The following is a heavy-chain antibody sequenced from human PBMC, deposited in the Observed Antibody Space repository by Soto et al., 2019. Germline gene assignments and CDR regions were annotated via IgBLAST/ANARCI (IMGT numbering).Heavy chain of an antibody. CDR2: ISYDGSNK. CDR1: GFTFSSYA. V-gene: IGHV3-30-3*01. CDR3: ARGPRSSIAARSYPIYFDY. Sequence: GGSLRLSCAASGFTFSSYAMHWVRQAPGKGLEWVAVISYDGSNKYYADSVKGRFTISRDNSKNTLYLQMNSLRAEDTAVYYCARGPRSSIAARSYPIYFDYWGQGTLVTVSS. J-gene: IGHJ4*02. D-gene: IGHD6-6*01.